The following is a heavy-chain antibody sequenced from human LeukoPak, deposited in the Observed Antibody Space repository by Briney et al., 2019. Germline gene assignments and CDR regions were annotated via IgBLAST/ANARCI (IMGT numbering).Heavy chain of an antibody. V-gene: IGHV4-59*12. Sequence: SETLSLTCTVSGGSISSYYWSWIRQPPGKGLEWIGYIYYSGSTNYNPSLKSRVTMSVDTSKNQFSLKLSSVTAADTAVYYCAREIHHHYYYYYMDVWGKGTTVTVSS. J-gene: IGHJ6*03. CDR1: GGSISSYY. CDR2: IYYSGST. CDR3: AREIHHHYYYYYMDV.